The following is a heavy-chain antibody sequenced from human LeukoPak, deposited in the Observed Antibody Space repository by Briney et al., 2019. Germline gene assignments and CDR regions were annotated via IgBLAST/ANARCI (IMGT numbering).Heavy chain of an antibody. CDR2: ISHTEGT. V-gene: IGHV4-34*01. Sequence: PSETLSLTCGVFGVSINDNYWSWIRQSPGKGLEWIGEISHTEGTRYNPSLESRVTMSVGTSENQLSLKLIFVTAADTAVYYCARIRCGHSGSVCYNHWGLGTLVTVSS. D-gene: IGHD3-9*01. CDR3: ARIRCGHSGSVCYNH. J-gene: IGHJ4*02. CDR1: GVSINDNY.